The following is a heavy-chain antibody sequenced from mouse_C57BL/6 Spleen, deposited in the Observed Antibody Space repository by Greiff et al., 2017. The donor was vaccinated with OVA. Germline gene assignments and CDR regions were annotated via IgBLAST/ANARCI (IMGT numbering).Heavy chain of an antibody. V-gene: IGHV5-17*01. CDR1: GFTFSDYG. CDR2: ISSGSSTI. D-gene: IGHD1-1*01. CDR3: ARGRDYYGSGYGAMDY. J-gene: IGHJ4*01. Sequence: EVKVVESGGGLVKPGGSLKLSCAASGFTFSDYGMHWVRQAPEKGLEWVAYISSGSSTIYYADTVKGRFTISRDNAKNTLFLQMTSLRSEDTAMYYCARGRDYYGSGYGAMDYWGQGTSVTVSS.